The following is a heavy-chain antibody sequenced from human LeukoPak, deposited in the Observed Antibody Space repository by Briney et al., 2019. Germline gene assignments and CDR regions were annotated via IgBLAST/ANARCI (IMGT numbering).Heavy chain of an antibody. D-gene: IGHD1-1*01. CDR3: AKGRRTGFVDY. CDR2: ITNDGGRQ. CDR1: GFTFSSYA. V-gene: IGHV3-30*04. J-gene: IGHJ4*02. Sequence: PGGSLRLSCAASGFTFSSYAMHWVRQAPGKGLEWLAVITNDGGRQYYADSVKGRFTVSRDNSKSLLFLQMESLRPDDTGVYYCAKGRRTGFVDYWGQGALVTVSS.